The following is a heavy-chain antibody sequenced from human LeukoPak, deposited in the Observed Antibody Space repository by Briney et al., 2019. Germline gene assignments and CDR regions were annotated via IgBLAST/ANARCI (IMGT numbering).Heavy chain of an antibody. CDR2: IRTKAFGGTA. CDR1: GFTFGDYG. CDR3: VASVGYCTSTTCLRPGY. D-gene: IGHD2-2*03. J-gene: IGHJ4*02. V-gene: IGHV3-49*04. Sequence: PGGSLRLSCTASGFTFGDYGLSWVRQAPGKGLEWVGFIRTKAFGGTAEFAASVKGRFTISRDDSKSIAYLQMNSLKTEDTAVYYCVASVGYCTSTTCLRPGYWGQGTLVTVSS.